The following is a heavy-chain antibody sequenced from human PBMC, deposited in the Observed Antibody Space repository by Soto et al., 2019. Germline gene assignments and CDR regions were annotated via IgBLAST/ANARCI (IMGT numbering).Heavy chain of an antibody. J-gene: IGHJ6*02. CDR1: GFTFSSYG. CDR2: IWYDGSNK. Sequence: PGGSLRLSCAASGFTFSSYGMHWVRQAPGKGLEWVAVIWYDGSNKYYADSVKGRFTISRDNSKNTLYLQMNSLRAEDTAVYYCARAPPYYYYGMDVWGQGTTVTVSS. V-gene: IGHV3-33*01. CDR3: ARAPPYYYYGMDV.